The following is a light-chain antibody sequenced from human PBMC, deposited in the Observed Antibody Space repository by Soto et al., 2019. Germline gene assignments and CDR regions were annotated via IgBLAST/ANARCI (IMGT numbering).Light chain of an antibody. CDR2: GAS. CDR1: QSVDSNY. CDR3: QQYGRTPYT. V-gene: IGKV3-20*01. J-gene: IGKJ2*01. Sequence: ETVVTQSPGTLSLSPGERATLSCRASQSVDSNYLAWYQQKPGQAPRLLIYGASTRATGIPDRFSVSGSGTDFTLTISKLEPEDFAVYHCQQYGRTPYTFGQGTKVDIK.